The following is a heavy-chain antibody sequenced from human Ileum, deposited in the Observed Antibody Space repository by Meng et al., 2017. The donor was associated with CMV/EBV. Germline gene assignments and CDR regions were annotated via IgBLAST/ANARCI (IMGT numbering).Heavy chain of an antibody. Sequence: GGPLRLSCAASGFAFSSYAMSWVRQAPGKGLEWVSSIKGSGDKTYYADSVKGRFTISRDNSKTTLYLQMNSLRADDTAVYYCANPNYYDSNGAYWGQGTLVTVSS. CDR3: ANPNYYDSNGAY. D-gene: IGHD3-22*01. J-gene: IGHJ4*02. CDR2: IKGSGDKT. V-gene: IGHV3-23*01. CDR1: GFAFSSYA.